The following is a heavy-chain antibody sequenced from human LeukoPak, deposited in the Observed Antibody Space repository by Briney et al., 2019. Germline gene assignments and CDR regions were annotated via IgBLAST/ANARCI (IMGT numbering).Heavy chain of an antibody. CDR2: INHSGST. CDR3: ARAPNWNSPFDP. D-gene: IGHD1-7*01. J-gene: IGHJ5*02. CDR1: GGSFSGYY. Sequence: SETLSLTCAVYGGSFSGYYWSWIRQPPGKGLEWIGEINHSGSTNYNPSLKSRVTISVDTSKNQFSLKLSSVTAADTAVYYCARAPNWNSPFDPWGQGTLITVSS. V-gene: IGHV4-34*01.